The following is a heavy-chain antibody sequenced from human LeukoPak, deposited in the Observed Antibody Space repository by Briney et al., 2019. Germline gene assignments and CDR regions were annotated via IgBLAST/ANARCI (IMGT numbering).Heavy chain of an antibody. CDR1: GGSISSGGYS. CDR2: IYHSGST. D-gene: IGHD3-10*01. CDR3: ARSHYYGSGSLDY. V-gene: IGHV4-30-2*01. Sequence: SQTLSLTCAVSGGSISSGGYSWSWIRQPPGKGLEWIGYIYHSGSTYYNPSLKSRVTRSVDRSKNQFSLKLSSVTAADTAVYYCARSHYYGSGSLDYWGQGTLVTVSS. J-gene: IGHJ4*02.